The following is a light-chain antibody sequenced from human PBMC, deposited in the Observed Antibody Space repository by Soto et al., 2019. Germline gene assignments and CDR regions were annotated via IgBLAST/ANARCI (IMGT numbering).Light chain of an antibody. V-gene: IGLV2-23*03. CDR2: EGS. J-gene: IGLJ1*01. Sequence: SVLTQPASVSGSPGQSITLSCTGTSGDVGSYNLVSWYQQHPGKAPKLMIYEGSKRPSGVSTRFSGSKSGNTASLTISGLQAEDEADYYCCSYSGSRTFVFGTGTKVTVL. CDR3: CSYSGSRTFV. CDR1: SGDVGSYNL.